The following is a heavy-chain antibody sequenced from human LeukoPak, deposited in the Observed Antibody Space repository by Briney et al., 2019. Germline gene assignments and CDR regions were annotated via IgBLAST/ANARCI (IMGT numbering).Heavy chain of an antibody. CDR1: GFTFSNYA. CDR3: AKDWANALYFFDY. J-gene: IGHJ4*02. D-gene: IGHD2-2*01. Sequence: GGSLRLSCAASGFTFSNYAMSWVRQAPGKGLEWVSTISGSGFSTYFADSVKGRFTISRDNSKNTLYVQMNSLRAEDTAVYYCAKDWANALYFFDYWGQGTLVTVSS. V-gene: IGHV3-23*01. CDR2: ISGSGFST.